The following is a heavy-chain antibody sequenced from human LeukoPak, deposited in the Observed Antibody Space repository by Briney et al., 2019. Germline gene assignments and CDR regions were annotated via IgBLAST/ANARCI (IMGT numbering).Heavy chain of an antibody. V-gene: IGHV1-2*02. CDR1: GYTFTGYY. CDR3: ARGDVLRFLEWSIDY. Sequence: ASVKVSCKASGYTFTGYYMHWVRQAPGQGLEWMGWINPNSGGTNYAQKFQGRVTMTRDTSISTAYMELSRLRSGDTAVYYCARGDVLRFLEWSIDYWGQGTLVTVSS. D-gene: IGHD3-3*01. J-gene: IGHJ4*02. CDR2: INPNSGGT.